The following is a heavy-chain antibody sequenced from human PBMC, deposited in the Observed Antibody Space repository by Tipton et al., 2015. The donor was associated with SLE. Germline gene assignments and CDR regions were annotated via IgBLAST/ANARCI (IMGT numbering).Heavy chain of an antibody. CDR3: ARGGTGDGRNPFDP. Sequence: TLSLTCAFHDGSLSNYYWSWFRRPPGRGLEWIGEITRRGKTNYNPSLKSRVTISVDTSKNQFSLNLRSVTAAGTAVYYCARGGTGDGRNPFDPWGQGTLVTVSS. V-gene: IGHV4-34*01. D-gene: IGHD4-23*01. J-gene: IGHJ5*02. CDR1: DGSLSNYY. CDR2: ITRRGKT.